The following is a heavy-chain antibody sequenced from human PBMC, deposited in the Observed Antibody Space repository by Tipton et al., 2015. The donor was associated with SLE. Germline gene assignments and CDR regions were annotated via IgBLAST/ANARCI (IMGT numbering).Heavy chain of an antibody. CDR3: TRREDIAAAGKGDY. Sequence: TLSLTCTVSGGSISSYYWSWIRQPAGKGLEWIGYIYYSGSTNYNPSLKSRVTISVDTSKNQFSLKLSSVTAADTAVYYCTRREDIAAAGKGDYWGQGTLVTVSS. V-gene: IGHV4-59*07. CDR2: IYYSGST. CDR1: GGSISSYY. D-gene: IGHD6-13*01. J-gene: IGHJ4*02.